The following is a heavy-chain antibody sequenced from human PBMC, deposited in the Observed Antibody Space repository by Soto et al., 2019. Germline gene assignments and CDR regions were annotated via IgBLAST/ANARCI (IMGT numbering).Heavy chain of an antibody. CDR1: GYTLTELS. Sequence: ASVKVSCKVSGYTLTELSMHWVRQAPGKGLEWMGGFDPEDGETIYAQKFQGRVTMTEDTSTDTAYMELSSLRSEDTAVYYCATGRYCSSTSCYDYYYYYMDVWGKGTTVTVSS. J-gene: IGHJ6*03. V-gene: IGHV1-24*01. CDR3: ATGRYCSSTSCYDYYYYYMDV. CDR2: FDPEDGET. D-gene: IGHD2-2*01.